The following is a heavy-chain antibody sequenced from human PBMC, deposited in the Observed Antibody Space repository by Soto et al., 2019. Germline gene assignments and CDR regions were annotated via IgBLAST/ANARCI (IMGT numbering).Heavy chain of an antibody. CDR2: ISYDGSNK. D-gene: IGHD2-15*01. Sequence: QVPLVESGGGVVQPGRSLRLSCAASGFTFSSYAMHWVRQAPGKGLEWVAVISYDGSNKYYADSVKGRFTISRDNSKNTLYLQMNSLRAEDTAVYYCARDARYCSGGSCGNWFDPWGQGTLVTVSS. J-gene: IGHJ5*02. CDR3: ARDARYCSGGSCGNWFDP. CDR1: GFTFSSYA. V-gene: IGHV3-30-3*01.